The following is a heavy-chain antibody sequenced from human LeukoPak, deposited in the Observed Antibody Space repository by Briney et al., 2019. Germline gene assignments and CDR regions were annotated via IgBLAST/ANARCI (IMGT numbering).Heavy chain of an antibody. J-gene: IGHJ4*02. CDR3: AKGLREYYYGSGIYSLDY. D-gene: IGHD3-10*01. CDR2: ISGSGGST. Sequence: GGSLRLSCAASGFTFSSYAMTWVRQAPGKGLEWVSVISGSGGSTYYADSVKGRFTISRDNSKNTLYLQMNSLRAEDTAVYCCAKGLREYYYGSGIYSLDYWGQGTLVTVSS. V-gene: IGHV3-23*01. CDR1: GFTFSSYA.